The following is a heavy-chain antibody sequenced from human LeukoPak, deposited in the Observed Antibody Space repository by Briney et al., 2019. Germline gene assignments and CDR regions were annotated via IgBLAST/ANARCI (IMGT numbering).Heavy chain of an antibody. J-gene: IGHJ6*03. V-gene: IGHV4-4*07. D-gene: IGHD3-9*01. CDR1: GGSIHSNY. CDR3: ARCIFFQSTGYSPGYYMDV. CDR2: IYASGIT. Sequence: SETLSLTCTVSGGSIHSNYWRWIRQSAGKGLEWIGRIYASGITDYNPSLRSRVTMSLDPSRQQFSLRVTALPAADTPVYVCARCIFFQSTGYSPGYYMDVWGKGTTVSVFS.